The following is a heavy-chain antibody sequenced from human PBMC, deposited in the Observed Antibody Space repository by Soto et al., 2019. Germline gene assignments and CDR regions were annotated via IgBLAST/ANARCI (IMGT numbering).Heavy chain of an antibody. CDR1: GFTFSSYV. V-gene: IGHV3-23*01. CDR3: ARYSYSSGPQDS. CDR2: ISGSGGHT. D-gene: IGHD6-19*01. J-gene: IGHJ4*02. Sequence: GGSLRRSCAASGFTFSSYVMSWVRQAPGKGLDWVSGISGSGGHTYYADSVKGRFTISRDNSKNTLYLQMNSLRAEDTAVYYCARYSYSSGPQDSWGQGTLVTVSS.